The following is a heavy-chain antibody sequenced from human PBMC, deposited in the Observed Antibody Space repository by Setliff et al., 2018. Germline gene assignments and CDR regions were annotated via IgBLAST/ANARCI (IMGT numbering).Heavy chain of an antibody. CDR3: ARHLDDFWSGYYIGYYYYMDV. V-gene: IGHV4-34*01. CDR1: GGSFSGYY. D-gene: IGHD3-3*01. Sequence: SETLSLTCAVYGGSFSGYYWSWIRQPPGKGLEWLGEINHSGSTNYNPPLKSRVTISADTSKNQFSLKLSSVTAADTAVYYCARHLDDFWSGYYIGYYYYMDVWGKGTTVTVSS. CDR2: INHSGST. J-gene: IGHJ6*03.